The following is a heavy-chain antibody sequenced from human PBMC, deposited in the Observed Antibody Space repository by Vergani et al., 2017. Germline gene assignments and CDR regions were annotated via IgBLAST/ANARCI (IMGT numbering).Heavy chain of an antibody. CDR2: IIPSFGTA. V-gene: IGHV1-69*18. Sequence: QVQLVQSGAEVKKPGSLVKVSCKASGGTFSSYAISWVRQAPGQGLEWMGRIIPSFGTANYAQKFQGRVTINADESTSPAYMELSSLRSEDTAVYYCAGYDTAMVPGMDVWGQGTTVTVSS. J-gene: IGHJ6*02. CDR1: GGTFSSYA. CDR3: AGYDTAMVPGMDV. D-gene: IGHD5-18*01.